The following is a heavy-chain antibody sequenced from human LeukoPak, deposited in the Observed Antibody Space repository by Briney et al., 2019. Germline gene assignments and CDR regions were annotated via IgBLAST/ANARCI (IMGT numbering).Heavy chain of an antibody. D-gene: IGHD2-21*01. J-gene: IGHJ4*02. V-gene: IGHV3-23*01. CDR2: ISGSGGST. CDR1: GFTFSSYA. CDR3: ARGLIREGYYFDY. Sequence: GGSLRLSCAASGFTFSSYAMSWVRQAPGKGLEWVSAISGSGGSTYYADSVKGRFAITRDNSNNMLYLQMNSLRAEDTAVYYCARGLIREGYYFDYWGQGTLVTVSS.